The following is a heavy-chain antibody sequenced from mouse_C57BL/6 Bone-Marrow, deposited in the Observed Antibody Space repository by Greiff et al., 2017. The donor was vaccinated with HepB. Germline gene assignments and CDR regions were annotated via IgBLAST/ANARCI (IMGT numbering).Heavy chain of an antibody. D-gene: IGHD1-1*01. V-gene: IGHV3-6*01. CDR1: GYSITSGYY. J-gene: IGHJ4*01. CDR3: ARFITTVDAMDY. Sequence: EVHLVESGPGLVKPSQSLSLTCSVTGYSITSGYYWNWIRQFPGNKLEWMGYISYDGSNNYNPSLKNRISITRDTSKNQFFLKLNSVTTEDTATYYCARFITTVDAMDYWGQGTSVTVSS. CDR2: ISYDGSN.